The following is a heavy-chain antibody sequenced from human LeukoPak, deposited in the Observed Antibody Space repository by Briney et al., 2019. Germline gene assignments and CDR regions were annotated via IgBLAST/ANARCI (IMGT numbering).Heavy chain of an antibody. Sequence: ASVKVSCKASGYTFTSYDINWVRQATGQGLEWMGWMNPNSGNTGYAQKFQGRVTMTRNTSISTAYMELSSLRSGDTAVYYCARSRQKMRGPIKHRFDPWGQGTLVTVSS. D-gene: IGHD2-15*01. CDR3: ARSRQKMRGPIKHRFDP. V-gene: IGHV1-8*01. J-gene: IGHJ5*02. CDR2: MNPNSGNT. CDR1: GYTFTSYD.